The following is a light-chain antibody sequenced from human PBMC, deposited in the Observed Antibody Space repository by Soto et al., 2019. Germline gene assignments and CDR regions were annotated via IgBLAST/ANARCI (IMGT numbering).Light chain of an antibody. V-gene: IGKV3-15*01. CDR3: QQYGSSLLT. J-gene: IGKJ5*01. CDR2: GAS. CDR1: QSVSSN. Sequence: EIVMSQSPATLSVSPGERATLSCRASQSVSSNLAWYQQKPGQAPRLLIYGASTRATGIPARFSGSGSGTEFTLTISSLQSEDFAVYYCQQYGSSLLTFGQGTRLEIK.